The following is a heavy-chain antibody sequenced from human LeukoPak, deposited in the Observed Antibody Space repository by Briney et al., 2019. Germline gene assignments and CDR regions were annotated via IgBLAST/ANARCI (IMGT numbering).Heavy chain of an antibody. J-gene: IGHJ4*02. CDR2: INHSGST. CDR1: GGSFSGYY. Sequence: SETLSLTCAVYGGSFSGYYWSWIRQPPGKGLEWIGEINHSGSTNYNPSLKSRVTISVDTSKNQFSLKLSSVTAADTAVYYCARDTSLEGLYYDFWSGYPHSFDYWGQGTLVTVSS. D-gene: IGHD3-3*01. CDR3: ARDTSLEGLYYDFWSGYPHSFDY. V-gene: IGHV4-34*01.